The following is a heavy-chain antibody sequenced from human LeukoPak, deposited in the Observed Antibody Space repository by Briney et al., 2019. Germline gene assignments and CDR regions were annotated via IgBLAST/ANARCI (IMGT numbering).Heavy chain of an antibody. CDR2: IYPADSST. J-gene: IGHJ4*02. D-gene: IGHD4-17*01. Sequence: GESLKIACKASGYSFTTYWIGWVRQAPGKGLEWTGIIYPADSSTEYSPSFQGQVTISVDKSVNTAYLQWSRLEASDTATYYCARRIHGDYYFDYWGQGTLVTVSS. V-gene: IGHV5-51*01. CDR1: GYSFTTYW. CDR3: ARRIHGDYYFDY.